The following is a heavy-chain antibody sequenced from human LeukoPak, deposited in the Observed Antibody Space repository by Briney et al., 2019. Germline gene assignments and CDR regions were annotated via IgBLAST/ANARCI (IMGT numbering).Heavy chain of an antibody. J-gene: IGHJ5*02. CDR1: GFIFSSYG. CDR2: IRYDGSDK. V-gene: IGHV3-30*02. CDR3: ATRILTYYYDSSGYPNWFDP. Sequence: GGSLRLSCVASGFIFSSYGMHWVRQAPGKGLEWVAFIRYDGSDKYYADSVKGRFTISRDNSKNSLYLQMNSLRAEDTAVYYCATRILTYYYDSSGYPNWFDPWGQGTLVTVSS. D-gene: IGHD3-22*01.